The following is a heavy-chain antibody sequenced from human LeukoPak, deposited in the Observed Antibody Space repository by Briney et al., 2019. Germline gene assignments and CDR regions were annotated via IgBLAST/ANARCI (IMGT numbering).Heavy chain of an antibody. CDR1: GGSISSGGYS. D-gene: IGHD3-10*01. Sequence: SQTLSLTCAVSGGSISSGGYSWSWIRQPPGKGLEWIGYIYHNGNTYYSPSLKSRVTISVDTSKNQFSLKLNSVTATDTAVYYCARHYGPWGQGTLVTVSS. V-gene: IGHV4-30-2*03. CDR3: ARHYGP. J-gene: IGHJ4*02. CDR2: IYHNGNT.